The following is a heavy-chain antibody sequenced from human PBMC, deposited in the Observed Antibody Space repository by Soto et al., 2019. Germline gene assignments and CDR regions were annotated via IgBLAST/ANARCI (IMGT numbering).Heavy chain of an antibody. J-gene: IGHJ4*02. CDR1: GFTFSSYA. CDR2: ISYDGNNK. D-gene: IGHD6-25*01. Sequence: GGSLRLSCAASGFTFSSYAMHWVRQAPGKGLEWVAVISYDGNNKYYTDSLKGRFTISRDNSKNTLYLQMNTLRPEDTAVYFCARVVAAQYFDCWGQGTLVTVSS. V-gene: IGHV3-30-3*01. CDR3: ARVVAAQYFDC.